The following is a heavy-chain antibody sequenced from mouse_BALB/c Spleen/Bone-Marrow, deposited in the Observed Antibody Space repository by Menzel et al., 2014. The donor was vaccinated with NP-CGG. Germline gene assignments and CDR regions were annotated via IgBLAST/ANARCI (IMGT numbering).Heavy chain of an antibody. CDR3: ARSPGEVNY. CDR1: GFNIKDTY. J-gene: IGHJ3*01. Sequence: EVKLMESGAELVKPGASVKLSCTGSGFNIKDTYMHWVKQRPEQGLEWIGRIAPANGNTKYDPKSQGKATITADTSSNTAYLQLSSLTPEDTAVYYCARSPGEVNYWGQGTLVTVSA. CDR2: IAPANGNT. D-gene: IGHD1-3*01. V-gene: IGHV14-3*02.